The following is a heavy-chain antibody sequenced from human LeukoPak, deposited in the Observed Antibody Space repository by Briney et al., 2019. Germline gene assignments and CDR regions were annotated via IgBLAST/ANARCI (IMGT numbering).Heavy chain of an antibody. D-gene: IGHD6-19*01. CDR1: GGSFSGYY. V-gene: IGHV4-34*01. CDR3: ARGRQKQWLPGEAFDY. J-gene: IGHJ4*02. Sequence: SETLSLTCAVYGGSFSGYYWSWIRQPPGKGLEWIGEINQSGSTNYNPSLKSRVTISVDTSKNQFSLKLSSVTAADTAVYYCARGRQKQWLPGEAFDYWGQGTLVTVSS. CDR2: INQSGST.